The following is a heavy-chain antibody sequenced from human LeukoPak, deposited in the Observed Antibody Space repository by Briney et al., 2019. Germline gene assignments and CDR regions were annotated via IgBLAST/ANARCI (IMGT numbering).Heavy chain of an antibody. CDR3: ARVYYYYSNYNLDY. J-gene: IGHJ4*02. CDR1: GFTFSSYW. D-gene: IGHD4-11*01. CDR2: IKQDGSEK. V-gene: IGHV3-7*04. Sequence: GGSLRLSCAASGFTFSSYWMSWVRQAPGKGLEWVANIKQDGSEKYYVDSVKGRFTISRDNAKNSLYLQMNSLRAEDTAVYYCARVYYYYSNYNLDYWGQGTLVTVSS.